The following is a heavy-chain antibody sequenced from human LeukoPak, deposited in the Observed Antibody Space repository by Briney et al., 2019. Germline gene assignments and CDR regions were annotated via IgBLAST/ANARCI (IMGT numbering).Heavy chain of an antibody. V-gene: IGHV4-59*08. J-gene: IGHJ4*02. Sequence: KASETLSLTCAVYGGSFSGYYWSWIRQPPGKGLEWIGYIYYSGSTNYNPSLKSRVTISVDTSKNQFSLKLSSVTAADTAVYYCARHPRRSGSAPFDYWGQGTLVTVSS. CDR2: IYYSGST. CDR3: ARHPRRSGSAPFDY. CDR1: GGSFSGYY. D-gene: IGHD3-10*01.